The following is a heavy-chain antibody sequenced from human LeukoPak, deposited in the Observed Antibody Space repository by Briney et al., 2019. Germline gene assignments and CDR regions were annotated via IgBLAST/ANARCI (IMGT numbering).Heavy chain of an antibody. V-gene: IGHV1-69*04. CDR3: ARLLGIDSSGDY. CDR1: GGTSNNDG. J-gene: IGHJ4*02. D-gene: IGHD7-27*01. Sequence: SVKVSCKAHGGTSNNDGISWVRQAPGQGLEWMGRIIPALNIVNYAQKFQGRVTITADKFTNTAYLQWSSLKASDTAMYYCARLLGIDSSGDYWGQGTLVTVSS. CDR2: IIPALNIV.